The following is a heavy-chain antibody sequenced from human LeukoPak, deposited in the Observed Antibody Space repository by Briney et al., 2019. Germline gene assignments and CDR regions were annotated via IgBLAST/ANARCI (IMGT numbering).Heavy chain of an antibody. J-gene: IGHJ6*03. D-gene: IGHD4-11*01. CDR1: GGSISSYY. V-gene: IGHV4-4*09. Sequence: PSETLSLTCSVSGGSISSYYWSWIRQPPGKGLEWIWYIYTSGSTNYNPSLKSRVTISVDTSKNQFSLKLSSVTAADTAVYYWARHPLYSKRDGYYYYYMDVWGKGTTVTVSS. CDR3: ARHPLYSKRDGYYYYYMDV. CDR2: IYTSGST.